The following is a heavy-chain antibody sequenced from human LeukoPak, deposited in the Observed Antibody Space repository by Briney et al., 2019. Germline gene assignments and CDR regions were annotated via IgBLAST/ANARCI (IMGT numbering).Heavy chain of an antibody. J-gene: IGHJ4*02. CDR1: GGTFSSYA. Sequence: SVKVSSKASGGTFSSYAISWVRQAPGQGLEWMGGIIPIFGTANYAQKFQGRVTITTDESTSTAYMELSSLRSEDTAVYYCARDRSSGWSYWGQGTLVTVSS. V-gene: IGHV1-69*05. CDR2: IIPIFGTA. D-gene: IGHD6-19*01. CDR3: ARDRSSGWSY.